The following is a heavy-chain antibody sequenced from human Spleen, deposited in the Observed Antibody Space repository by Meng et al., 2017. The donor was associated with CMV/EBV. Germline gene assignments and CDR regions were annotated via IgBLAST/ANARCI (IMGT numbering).Heavy chain of an antibody. J-gene: IGHJ3*02. D-gene: IGHD6-19*01. Sequence: GESLKISCTTSGFIFSSYSMNWVRQAPGKGLEWVSHISSRSNTIYYRDSVRGRFTISRDNAKDSLYLQMSSLRAEDTAVYYCARDRFAGSVGYPSPAFDIWGQGTMVTVSS. CDR2: ISSRSNTI. V-gene: IGHV3-48*04. CDR1: GFIFSSYS. CDR3: ARDRFAGSVGYPSPAFDI.